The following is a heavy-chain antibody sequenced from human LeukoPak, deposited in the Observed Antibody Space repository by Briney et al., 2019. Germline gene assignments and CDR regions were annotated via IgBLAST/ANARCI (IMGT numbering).Heavy chain of an antibody. V-gene: IGHV4-34*01. J-gene: IGHJ4*02. Sequence: PSETLSLTCAVYGGSFSGYYWSWIRQPPGKGLEWIGEINHSGSTNYNPSLKSRVTISVDTSKNQFSLKLSSVTAADTAVYYCARASSSWYRPTFFDYWGQGTPVTVSS. CDR2: INHSGST. CDR1: GGSFSGYY. CDR3: ARASSSWYRPTFFDY. D-gene: IGHD6-13*01.